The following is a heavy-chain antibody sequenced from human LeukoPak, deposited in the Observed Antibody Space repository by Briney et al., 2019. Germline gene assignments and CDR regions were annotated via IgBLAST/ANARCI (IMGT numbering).Heavy chain of an antibody. CDR3: AREEDTAMVGGGYH. V-gene: IGHV4-39*07. CDR2: IYYSGST. J-gene: IGHJ5*02. D-gene: IGHD5-18*01. Sequence: SETLSLTCTVSGGSISSSSYYWGWIRQPPGKGLEWIGSIYYSGSTYYNPSLKSRVTISVDTSKNQFSLKLSSVTAADTAVYYCAREEDTAMVGGGYHWGQGTLVTVSS. CDR1: GGSISSSSYY.